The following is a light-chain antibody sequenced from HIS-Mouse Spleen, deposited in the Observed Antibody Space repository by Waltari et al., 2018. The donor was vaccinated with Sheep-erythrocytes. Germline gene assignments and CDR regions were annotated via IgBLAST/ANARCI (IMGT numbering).Light chain of an antibody. CDR3: QSADSSGTYV. CDR2: KDS. V-gene: IGLV3-25*03. J-gene: IGLJ1*01. CDR1: ALPKKY. Sequence: SYELTQPPSVSVSPGQTARITCSGDALPKKYAYWYQQKPGQAPVRVIYKDSERPSGIPERFSGSSSGTTVTLTISGVQAEDEADYYCQSADSSGTYVFGTGTKVTVL.